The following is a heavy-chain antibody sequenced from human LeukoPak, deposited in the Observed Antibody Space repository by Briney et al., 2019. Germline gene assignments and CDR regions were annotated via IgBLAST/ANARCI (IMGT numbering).Heavy chain of an antibody. CDR3: ASVGDILTGAFDY. D-gene: IGHD3-9*01. CDR1: ADSISSYY. CDR2: IYHSGST. Sequence: PSETLSLTCTVSADSISSYYWTWIRQPPGKGLEWIGFIYHSGSTNYNPSLKSRVTISVDTSKNQFSLKLSSVTAADTAVYYCASVGDILTGAFDYWGQGTLVTVSS. J-gene: IGHJ4*02. V-gene: IGHV4-59*08.